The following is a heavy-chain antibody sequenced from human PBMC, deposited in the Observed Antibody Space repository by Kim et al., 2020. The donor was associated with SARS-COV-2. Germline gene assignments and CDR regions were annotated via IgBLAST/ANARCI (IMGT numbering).Heavy chain of an antibody. CDR1: GFTFSASA. V-gene: IGHV3-73*01. CDR3: ARRTPCIVD. CDR2: IRSKADSYAT. J-gene: IGHJ4*02. D-gene: IGHD1-26*01. Sequence: GGSLRLSCAASGFTFSASAIHWVRQASGKGLEWVGRIRSKADSYATSYAASVEGRFTISRDESKNTAYLQMNSLKIEDTALYYCARRTPCIVDWGQGTLVTVSS.